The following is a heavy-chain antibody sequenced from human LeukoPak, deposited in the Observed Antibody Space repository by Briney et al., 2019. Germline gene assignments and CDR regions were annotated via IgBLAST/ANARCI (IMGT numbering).Heavy chain of an antibody. Sequence: SETLSLTCTVSGGSISSGGYYWSWIRQHPGKGLEWIGYIYYSGSTYYNPSLKSRVTISVDRSKNQFSLQLSSVTASDTAVYYCARVASRSTTTRRLREHGDNWYFDLWGRGTLVTVSS. CDR1: GGSISSGGYY. D-gene: IGHD4-17*01. V-gene: IGHV4-31*03. CDR3: ARVASRSTTTRRLREHGDNWYFDL. CDR2: IYYSGST. J-gene: IGHJ2*01.